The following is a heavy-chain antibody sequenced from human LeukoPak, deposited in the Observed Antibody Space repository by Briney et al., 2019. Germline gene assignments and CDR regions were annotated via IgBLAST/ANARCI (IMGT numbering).Heavy chain of an antibody. D-gene: IGHD3-22*01. CDR3: AGARYYDSSGYYSTLGAFDI. Sequence: SETLSLTCTVSGGSISSGSYYWSWIRQPAGKGLEWIGRIYTSGSTNYNPSLKSRVTISVDTSKNQFSLKLSSVTAADTAVYYCAGARYYDSSGYYSTLGAFDIWGQGTMVTVSS. CDR1: GGSISSGSYY. J-gene: IGHJ3*02. V-gene: IGHV4-61*02. CDR2: IYTSGST.